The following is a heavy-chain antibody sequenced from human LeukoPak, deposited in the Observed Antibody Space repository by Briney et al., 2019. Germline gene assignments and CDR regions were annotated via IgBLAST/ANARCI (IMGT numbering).Heavy chain of an antibody. V-gene: IGHV3-9*01. Sequence: GGSLRLSWAASGFTFGSYWLPWVRQAPGKGLEWVSGISWNSGSIGYADSVKGRFTISRDNAKNSLYLQMNSLRAEDTALYYCAKIAAAGSPHWGQGTLVTVSS. J-gene: IGHJ4*02. D-gene: IGHD6-13*01. CDR1: GFTFGSYW. CDR2: ISWNSGSI. CDR3: AKIAAAGSPH.